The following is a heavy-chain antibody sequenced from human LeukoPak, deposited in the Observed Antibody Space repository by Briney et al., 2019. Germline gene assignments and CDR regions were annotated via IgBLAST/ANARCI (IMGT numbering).Heavy chain of an antibody. D-gene: IGHD6-19*01. Sequence: PSETLSLTCTVSGGSISSSSYYWGWIRLPPGKGLEWIVSIYYSGSTYYNPSLKSRVTISVDTSKNQFSLKLSSVTAADTAVYYCARAGIAVAGPIDYWGQGTLVTVSS. CDR2: IYYSGST. CDR3: ARAGIAVAGPIDY. V-gene: IGHV4-39*01. J-gene: IGHJ4*02. CDR1: GGSISSSSYY.